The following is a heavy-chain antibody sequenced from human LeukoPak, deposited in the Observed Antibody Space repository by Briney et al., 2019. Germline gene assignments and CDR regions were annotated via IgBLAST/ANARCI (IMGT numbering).Heavy chain of an antibody. CDR3: ARGNYGGNNYFYYYMDV. J-gene: IGHJ6*03. CDR1: GGSFSGYY. Sequence: ETLSLTCAVYGGSFSGYYWSWIRQPPGKGLEWIGEINHSGSTNYNPSLKSRVTISVDTSKDLFSLKLSSVTAADTAVYYCARGNYGGNNYFYYYMDVWAKGTTVTVSS. D-gene: IGHD4-23*01. CDR2: INHSGST. V-gene: IGHV4-34*01.